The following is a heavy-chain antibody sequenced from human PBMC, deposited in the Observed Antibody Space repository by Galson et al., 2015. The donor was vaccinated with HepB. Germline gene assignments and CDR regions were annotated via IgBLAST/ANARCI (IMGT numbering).Heavy chain of an antibody. CDR2: ISYDGSNK. J-gene: IGHJ6*02. CDR1: GFTFSSYG. D-gene: IGHD2-2*01. V-gene: IGHV3-30*18. CDR3: AKEVVSRQDYYYYGMDV. Sequence: SLRLSCAASGFTFSSYGMHWVRQAPGKGLEWVAVISYDGSNKYYADSVKGRFTISRDNSKNTLYLQMNSLRAEDTAVYYCAKEVVSRQDYYYYGMDVWGQGTTVTVSS.